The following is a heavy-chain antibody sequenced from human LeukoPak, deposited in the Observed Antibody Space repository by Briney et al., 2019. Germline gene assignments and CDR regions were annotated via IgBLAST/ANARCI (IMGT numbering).Heavy chain of an antibody. D-gene: IGHD6-13*01. CDR3: ASIAAAGTGVVYFDY. CDR2: INHSGST. J-gene: IGHJ4*02. Sequence: GSLRLSCAASGFTFDDYGMSWVRQPPGKGLEWIGEINHSGSTNYNPSLKSRVTISVDTSKNQFSLKLSSVTAADTAVYYCASIAAAGTGVVYFDYWGQGTLVTVSS. CDR1: GFTFDDYG. V-gene: IGHV4-34*01.